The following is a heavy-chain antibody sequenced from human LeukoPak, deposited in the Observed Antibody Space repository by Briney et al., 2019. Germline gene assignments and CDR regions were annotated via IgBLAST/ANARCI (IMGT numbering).Heavy chain of an antibody. CDR1: GGSISSGGYY. Sequence: SETLSLTCAVSGGSISSGGYYWSWIRQHPGKGLEWIGYIYYSGSTYYNPSLKSRVTISVDTSKNQFSLKLSSVTAADTAVYYCARERSGYPYYFDYWGQGALVTVSS. V-gene: IGHV4-31*11. D-gene: IGHD3-3*01. CDR3: ARERSGYPYYFDY. J-gene: IGHJ4*02. CDR2: IYYSGST.